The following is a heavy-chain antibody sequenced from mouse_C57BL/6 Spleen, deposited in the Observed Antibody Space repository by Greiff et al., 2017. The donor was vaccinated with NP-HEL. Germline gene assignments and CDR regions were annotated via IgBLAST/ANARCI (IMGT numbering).Heavy chain of an antibody. J-gene: IGHJ4*01. CDR3: ARWEGYAMDY. CDR1: GFTFTDYY. Sequence: DVMLVESGGGLVQPGGSLSLSCAASGFTFTDYYMSWVRQPPGKALEWLGFIRNKANGYTTEYSASVKGRFTISRDNSQSILYLQMNALRAEDSATYYCARWEGYAMDYWGQGTSVTVSS. V-gene: IGHV7-3*01. CDR2: IRNKANGYTT.